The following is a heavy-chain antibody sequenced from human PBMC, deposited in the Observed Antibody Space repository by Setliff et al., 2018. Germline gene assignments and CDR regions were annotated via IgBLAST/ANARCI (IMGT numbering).Heavy chain of an antibody. CDR1: GASITDSY. Sequence: SETLSLTCTVSGASITDSYWNWIRQPPGKGLEWVGYIHYSGSTSYNPSLKSRVTMSVDISKSQFSLKLTSVTPADTAVYYCARIRGPTGNCQEAFDIWSEGTMFTVSS. CDR3: ARIRGPTGNCQEAFDI. D-gene: IGHD1-1*01. V-gene: IGHV4-59*01. J-gene: IGHJ3*02. CDR2: IHYSGST.